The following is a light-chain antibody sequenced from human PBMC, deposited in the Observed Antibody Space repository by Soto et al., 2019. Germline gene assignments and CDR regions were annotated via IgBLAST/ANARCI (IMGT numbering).Light chain of an antibody. J-gene: IGKJ4*01. CDR2: GAS. CDR3: HQYNNWPLT. V-gene: IGKV3-15*01. CDR1: QTVSSN. Sequence: EIVMTQSPATLSLSPGEGATLSCRASQTVSSNLAWYQQKPGQAPRLLIYGASTRATGIPARFSGSGSGTEFTLTISSLQSEDFAVYYRHQYNNWPLTFGGGTKVEIK.